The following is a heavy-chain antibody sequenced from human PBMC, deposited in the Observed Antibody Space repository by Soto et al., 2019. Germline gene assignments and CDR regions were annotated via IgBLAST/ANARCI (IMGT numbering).Heavy chain of an antibody. J-gene: IGHJ3*02. CDR3: AHRHELGSFDI. D-gene: IGHD1-26*01. CDR1: GFSRSTRAVG. CDR2: IYWNDDK. V-gene: IGHV2-5*01. Sequence: FGPTLENTTQTLALTCTFSGFSRSTRAVGVGWIRQPPGKALEWLALIYWNDDKRYSPSLKNRLTITKDTSKNHVVLTMTNMDPVDTATYYCAHRHELGSFDIWGQGTKVPVS.